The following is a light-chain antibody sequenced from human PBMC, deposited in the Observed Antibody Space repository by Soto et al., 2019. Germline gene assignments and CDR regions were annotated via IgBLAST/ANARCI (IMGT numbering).Light chain of an antibody. CDR2: EVS. V-gene: IGLV2-8*01. CDR3: SSYAGSSNLV. Sequence: QSVLTQPPSASGSPGQSVTISCTGTSSDVGGYNYVSWYQQNPGKAPKLMIYEVSKRPSGVPDRFSGSKSGNTASLTVSGLQGEDEADYYCSSYAGSSNLVFGGGTKLTVL. CDR1: SSDVGGYNY. J-gene: IGLJ3*02.